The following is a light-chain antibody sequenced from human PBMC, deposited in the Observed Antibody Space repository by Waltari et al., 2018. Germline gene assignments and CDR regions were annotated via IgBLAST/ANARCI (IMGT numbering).Light chain of an antibody. CDR1: RGSIDSEF. Sequence: VFTQPHSVSGSPGQTVTISCTRSRGSIDSEFVQWSQQRPGNAPITVIYKDNERPSGVPDRFSGSIDRSSNSASLAISGLRSEDEADYYCQSTDDSYNDVFGSGTKLTVL. CDR3: QSTDDSYNDV. CDR2: KDN. V-gene: IGLV6-57*03. J-gene: IGLJ6*01.